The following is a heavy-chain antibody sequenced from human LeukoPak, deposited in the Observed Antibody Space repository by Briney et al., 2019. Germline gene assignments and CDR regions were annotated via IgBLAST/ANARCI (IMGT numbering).Heavy chain of an antibody. CDR3: ASLGRYDAFDI. CDR2: IYHSGST. Sequence: SETLSLTCAVSGVSISSSNWWSWVRQPPGKGLEWIGEIYHSGSTNYNPSLKSRVTISVDKSKNQFSLKLSSVTAADTAVYYCASLGRYDAFDIWGQGTMVTVSS. CDR1: GVSISSSNW. D-gene: IGHD4-17*01. V-gene: IGHV4-4*02. J-gene: IGHJ3*02.